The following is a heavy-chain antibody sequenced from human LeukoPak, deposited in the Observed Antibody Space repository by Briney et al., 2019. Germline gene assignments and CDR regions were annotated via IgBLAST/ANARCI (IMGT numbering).Heavy chain of an antibody. CDR2: ISGSGGSI. Sequence: PGGSLRLSCAASGFTFSSYAMNWVRQAPGKGLEWVSGISGSGGSIFYADSVRGRFTISRDNSKNTLYLQMNSLRAEDTAVYFCAKRNSSGWYCDYWGQGTLVTVSS. J-gene: IGHJ4*02. CDR1: GFTFSSYA. CDR3: AKRNSSGWYCDY. D-gene: IGHD6-19*01. V-gene: IGHV3-23*01.